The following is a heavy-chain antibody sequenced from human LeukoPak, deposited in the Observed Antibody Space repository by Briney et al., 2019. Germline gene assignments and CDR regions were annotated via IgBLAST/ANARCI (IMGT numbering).Heavy chain of an antibody. V-gene: IGHV3-20*01. J-gene: IGHJ6*03. CDR1: GFTFDDYG. CDR2: INWNGGST. CDR3: ARAYSSGDYYYYYMDV. Sequence: GGSLRLSCAASGFTFDDYGMSWVRQAPGKGLEWVSGINWNGGSTGYADSVKGRFTISRDNAKNSLYLQMNSLRAEDTALYHCARAYSSGDYYYYYMDVWGKGTTVTISS. D-gene: IGHD6-25*01.